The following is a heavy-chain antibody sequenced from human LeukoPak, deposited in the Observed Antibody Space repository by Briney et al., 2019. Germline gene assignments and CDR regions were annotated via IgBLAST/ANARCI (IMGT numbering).Heavy chain of an antibody. D-gene: IGHD1-26*01. CDR1: GFTFRDYY. J-gene: IGHJ4*02. V-gene: IGHV3-11*05. CDR3: ARDATSGSYHYFDY. Sequence: GGPLRLSCAAPGFTFRDYYMSWIRKAPGKGLQWVSYISSIGYTNYADSVKGRFTISRDNAKNSLYLQMNSLRAEDTAVYYCARDATSGSYHYFDYWGQGTLVTVSS. CDR2: ISSIGYT.